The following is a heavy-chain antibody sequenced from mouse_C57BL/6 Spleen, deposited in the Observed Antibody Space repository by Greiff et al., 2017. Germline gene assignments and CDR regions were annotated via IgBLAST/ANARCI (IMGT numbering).Heavy chain of an antibody. D-gene: IGHD1-1*01. Sequence: LQESGPELVKPGASVKISCKASGYAFSSSWMNWVKQRPGKGLEWIGRIYPGDGDTNYNGKFKGKATLTADKSSSTAYMQLSSLTSEDSAVYFCARPYYGSSYGYFDVWGTGTTVTVSS. CDR3: ARPYYGSSYGYFDV. CDR1: GYAFSSSW. CDR2: IYPGDGDT. V-gene: IGHV1-82*01. J-gene: IGHJ1*03.